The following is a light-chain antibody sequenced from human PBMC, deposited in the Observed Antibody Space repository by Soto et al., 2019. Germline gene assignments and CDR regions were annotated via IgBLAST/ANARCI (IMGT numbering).Light chain of an antibody. V-gene: IGKV3-15*01. CDR2: GAS. Sequence: EIVMTQSPATLSVSPGERATLSCRASQSVSSNLAWYQQKHGQAPRLLIYGASTRATGNPARFSGSRSGTEFKLTITSLQSKDFAIYYCQQYNNWPPWTFGQGTKVEIK. J-gene: IGKJ1*01. CDR3: QQYNNWPPWT. CDR1: QSVSSN.